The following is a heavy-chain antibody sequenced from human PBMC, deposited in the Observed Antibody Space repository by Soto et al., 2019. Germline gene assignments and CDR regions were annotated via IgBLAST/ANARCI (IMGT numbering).Heavy chain of an antibody. D-gene: IGHD3-3*01. CDR1: GGSISSYY. CDR2: IYYSGST. Sequence: SETLSLTCTVSGGSISSYYWSWIRQPPGKGLEWIGYIYYSGSTNYNPSLKSRVTISVDTSKNQFSLQLSSVTAADTAVYYCAAWSGYSIYAFDIWGQGTMVTVS. V-gene: IGHV4-59*01. CDR3: AAWSGYSIYAFDI. J-gene: IGHJ3*02.